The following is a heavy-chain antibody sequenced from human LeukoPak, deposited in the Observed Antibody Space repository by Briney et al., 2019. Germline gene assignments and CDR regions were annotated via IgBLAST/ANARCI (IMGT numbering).Heavy chain of an antibody. D-gene: IGHD3-22*01. V-gene: IGHV4-34*01. CDR1: GGFFSGYY. CDR2: INHSGST. J-gene: IGHJ6*02. CDR3: ARGTYYYDSSGYPWYYGMDV. Sequence: SETLSLTCAVYGGFFSGYYWSWIRQPPGKGLEWIGEINHSGSTNYNPSLKSRVTISVDTSKNQFSLKLSSVTAADAAVYYCARGTYYYDSSGYPWYYGMDVWGQGTTVTVSS.